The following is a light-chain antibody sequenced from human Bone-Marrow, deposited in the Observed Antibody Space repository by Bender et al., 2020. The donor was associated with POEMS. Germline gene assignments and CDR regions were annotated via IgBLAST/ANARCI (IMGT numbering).Light chain of an antibody. CDR2: DVI. CDR3: CSFAGSDTWV. V-gene: IGLV2-14*03. Sequence: QPALTQPASVSGSPGQSITVSCTGTSDDTGASKFVSWYQQHPGKAPKLIIHDVISRPLGIASRFSAYKSGNTASLTISGRQAEDEATYYCCSFAGSDTWVFRGGTKVPVL. CDR1: SDDTGASKF. J-gene: IGLJ3*02.